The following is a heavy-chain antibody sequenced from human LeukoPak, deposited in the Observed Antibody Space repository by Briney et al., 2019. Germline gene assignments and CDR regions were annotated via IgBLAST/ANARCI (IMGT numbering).Heavy chain of an antibody. Sequence: SETLSLTCTVSGGSITSGNYYWSWIRQPAGEGLEWIGRIYTSGSTNYNPSLKSRVTISIDTSKNQFSLKLSSVTAADTAVYYCARDVPAGPADIRGSWFDPWGQGTLVTVSS. CDR1: GGSITSGNYY. J-gene: IGHJ5*02. V-gene: IGHV4-61*02. CDR3: ARDVPAGPADIRGSWFDP. CDR2: IYTSGST. D-gene: IGHD2-2*02.